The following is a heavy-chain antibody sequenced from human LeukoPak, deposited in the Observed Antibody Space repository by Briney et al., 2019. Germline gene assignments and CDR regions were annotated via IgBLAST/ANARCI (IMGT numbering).Heavy chain of an antibody. CDR1: GFTFSSYA. CDR2: ISGNGGSI. Sequence: GGSLRLSCVASGFTFSSYAMSWVRQAPGKGLEWVSGISGNGGSINYAESVKGRFTISRDNSKNTLFLQMNSLRAEDTAVYYCARVPYCSSTSCFSGIDYWGQGTLVTVSS. J-gene: IGHJ4*02. V-gene: IGHV3-23*01. D-gene: IGHD2-2*01. CDR3: ARVPYCSSTSCFSGIDY.